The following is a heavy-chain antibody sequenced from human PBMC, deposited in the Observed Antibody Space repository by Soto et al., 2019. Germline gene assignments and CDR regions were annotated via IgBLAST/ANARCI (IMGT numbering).Heavy chain of an antibody. J-gene: IGHJ5*01. Sequence: EVQLLESGGGLVQPGGSLRLSCAASGFSFSTFEMSWVRQAPGRGLEWVSFISDDGRRTYYADAVKGRFTISRDNSKQTLYLEVDRLTAEDAAVYACVKGGWLDFWGQGTLVTVSS. CDR1: GFSFSTFE. V-gene: IGHV3-23*01. D-gene: IGHD3-16*01. CDR2: ISDDGRRT. CDR3: VKGGWLDF.